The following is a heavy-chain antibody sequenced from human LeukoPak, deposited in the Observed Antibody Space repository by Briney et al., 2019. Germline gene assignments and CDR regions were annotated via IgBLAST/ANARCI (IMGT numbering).Heavy chain of an antibody. Sequence: GGSLRLSCAASGFTFSSYAMSWVRQAPGKGLEWVSAISGSGGSTYYADSVKGRFTISRDNSKNTLYLQMNSLRAEDTAVYYCAQDSEYQLLLIDYWGQGTLVTVSS. CDR1: GFTFSSYA. CDR3: AQDSEYQLLLIDY. J-gene: IGHJ4*02. CDR2: ISGSGGST. V-gene: IGHV3-23*01. D-gene: IGHD2-2*01.